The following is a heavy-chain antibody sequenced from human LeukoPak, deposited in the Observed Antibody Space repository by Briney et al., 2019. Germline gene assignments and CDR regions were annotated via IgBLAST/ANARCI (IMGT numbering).Heavy chain of an antibody. CDR1: GFTFSVYY. J-gene: IGHJ4*02. D-gene: IGHD6-13*01. V-gene: IGHV3-11*01. CDR2: ISSSGSTI. CDR3: ARSGYSSSWYPDY. Sequence: PGGSLRLSCAASGFTFSVYYMSWIRQAPGKGLEWVSYISSSGSTIYYADSVKGRLTISRDNAKNSLYLQMNSLGAEDTAVYYCARSGYSSSWYPDYWGQGTLVTVSS.